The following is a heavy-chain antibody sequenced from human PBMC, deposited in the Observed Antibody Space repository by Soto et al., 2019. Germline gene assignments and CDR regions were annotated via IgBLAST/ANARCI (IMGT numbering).Heavy chain of an antibody. CDR3: ARAPGRTKPIEF. Sequence: QVQLQQWGAGLLKPSETLSLTCAVYGGSFSGYYWNWIRQPPGKGLEWIGEIIHTGSTNYNPSLKSRVIISVDTSKNQFPLKLSSVTVADTAVYYCARAPGRTKPIEFWGQGTLVTVSS. CDR1: GGSFSGYY. V-gene: IGHV4-34*12. J-gene: IGHJ1*01. CDR2: IIHTGST. D-gene: IGHD2-21*01.